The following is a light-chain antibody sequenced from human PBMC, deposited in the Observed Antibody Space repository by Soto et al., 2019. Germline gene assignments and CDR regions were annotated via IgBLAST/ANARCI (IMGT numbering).Light chain of an antibody. CDR2: EVT. Sequence: QSALTQPASVSGSPGQSITISCTGTSSDVGSYNLVSWYQLHPGKAPKLMIYEVTKRPSAISNRFSGSKSGNTASLTISGLQAEDEADYYCCSYAGSSTVVFGGGTKLTVL. CDR1: SSDVGSYNL. V-gene: IGLV2-23*02. CDR3: CSYAGSSTVV. J-gene: IGLJ2*01.